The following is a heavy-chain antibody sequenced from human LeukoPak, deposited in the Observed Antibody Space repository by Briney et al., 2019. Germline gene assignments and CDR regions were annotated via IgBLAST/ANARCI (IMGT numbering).Heavy chain of an antibody. CDR1: GYTLTELS. Sequence: ASVKVSCKVSGYTLTELSIHWVRQAPGKGLEWMGGFGPEDGETIYAQKFQGRVTMTEDTSTDTAYMELSSLRSEDTAVYYCATGPIVVKPFDIWGQGTMVTVSS. D-gene: IGHD3-22*01. CDR2: FGPEDGET. CDR3: ATGPIVVKPFDI. V-gene: IGHV1-24*01. J-gene: IGHJ3*02.